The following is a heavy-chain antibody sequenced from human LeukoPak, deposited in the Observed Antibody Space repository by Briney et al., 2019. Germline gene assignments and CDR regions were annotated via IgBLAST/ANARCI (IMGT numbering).Heavy chain of an antibody. D-gene: IGHD1/OR15-1a*01. J-gene: IGHJ5*02. CDR3: TKGPRNKGFDP. CDR1: GFTLSYYW. V-gene: IGHV3-74*01. CDR2: INGDGSST. Sequence: GGSLRLSCAASGFTLSYYWMHWVRQAPGKGLVWVSCINGDGSSTNYADSVKGRFTISRDNAKNTLYLEMNSLRAEDTAVYYRTKGPRNKGFDPWGQGALVTVSS.